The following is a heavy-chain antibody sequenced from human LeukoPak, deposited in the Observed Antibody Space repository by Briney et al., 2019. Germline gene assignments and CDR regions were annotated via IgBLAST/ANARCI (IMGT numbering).Heavy chain of an antibody. D-gene: IGHD4-17*01. Sequence: PGGSLRLSCAASGFTFSNYAVMWVRQAPGQGLEWGSAITSAGAPRYADSVKGRFTISRDNSKNTLYLQMNSLRAEDTAQYFCARDPNGDYIGAFEFWGQGTGVTVSS. CDR2: ITSAGAP. J-gene: IGHJ3*01. CDR1: GFTFSNYA. CDR3: ARDPNGDYIGAFEF. V-gene: IGHV3-23*01.